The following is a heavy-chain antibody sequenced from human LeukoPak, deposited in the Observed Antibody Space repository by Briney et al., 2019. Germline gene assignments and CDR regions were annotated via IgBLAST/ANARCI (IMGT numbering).Heavy chain of an antibody. CDR1: GFTFSSYW. Sequence: QAGGSLRLSCATSGFTFSSYWMYWVRQAPGKGLVWVSRINSDGSSTSYADSVKGRFTISRDNAKNTLYVQMNSLRAEDTAVYYCAGSLFSNWYFDLWGRGTLVTVSS. J-gene: IGHJ2*01. CDR2: INSDGSST. V-gene: IGHV3-74*01. D-gene: IGHD3-10*02. CDR3: AGSLFSNWYFDL.